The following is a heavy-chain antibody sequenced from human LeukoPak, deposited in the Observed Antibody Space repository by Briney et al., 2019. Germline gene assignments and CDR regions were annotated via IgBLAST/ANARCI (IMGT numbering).Heavy chain of an antibody. D-gene: IGHD2-2*01. CDR1: GYSFTSYW. CDR2: IYPGDSDT. CDR3: ARYYCSSTSCYGFDY. V-gene: IGHV5-51*01. Sequence: GGSLRLSCKGSGYSFTSYWIGWVRQMPEKGLEWMGIIYPGDSDTRYSPSFQGQVTISADKSISTAYLQWSSLKASDTAMYYCARYYCSSTSCYGFDYWGQGTLVTVSS. J-gene: IGHJ4*02.